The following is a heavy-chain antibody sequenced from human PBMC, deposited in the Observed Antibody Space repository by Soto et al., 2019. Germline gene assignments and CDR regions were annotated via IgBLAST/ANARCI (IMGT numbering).Heavy chain of an antibody. CDR3: ARGGVFFFAAPTNPFDY. J-gene: IGHJ4*02. V-gene: IGHV1-8*01. CDR1: GYTFTSYD. CDR2: MNPNSGNT. D-gene: IGHD3-10*01. Sequence: QVQLVQSGAEVKKPGASVKVSCKASGYTFTSYDINWVRQATGQGLEWMGWMNPNSGNTGYAQKCQGRTTMTRNTSISTAYMELSSLRSEDTAVYYCARGGVFFFAAPTNPFDYWGQGTLVTVSS.